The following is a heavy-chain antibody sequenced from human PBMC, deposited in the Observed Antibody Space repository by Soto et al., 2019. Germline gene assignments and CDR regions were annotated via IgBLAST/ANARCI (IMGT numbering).Heavy chain of an antibody. CDR1: GGSISSYY. CDR3: ARGYCSSTSCYIWGNWFDP. J-gene: IGHJ5*02. CDR2: IYYSGRT. Sequence: PSETLSLTCTVSGGSISSYYWSWIRQPPGKGLEWIGYIYYSGRTNYNPSLKSRVTISVDTSKNQFSLKLSSVTAADTAVYYCARGYCSSTSCYIWGNWFDPWGQGTLVTVSS. V-gene: IGHV4-59*01. D-gene: IGHD2-2*02.